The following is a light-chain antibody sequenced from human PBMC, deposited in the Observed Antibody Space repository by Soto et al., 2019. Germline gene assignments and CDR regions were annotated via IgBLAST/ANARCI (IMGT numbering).Light chain of an antibody. V-gene: IGKV3-20*01. J-gene: IGKJ1*01. Sequence: EIVFTQSPGTLSLSPGERATLSCRASQSVSSSYLAWYQQKPGQAPRLLIYGASSRATGIPDRFSGSGSGTDFTLTISRXEPEDLAVYYCQQYGSSFWTFGQGTKVDIK. CDR2: GAS. CDR1: QSVSSSY. CDR3: QQYGSSFWT.